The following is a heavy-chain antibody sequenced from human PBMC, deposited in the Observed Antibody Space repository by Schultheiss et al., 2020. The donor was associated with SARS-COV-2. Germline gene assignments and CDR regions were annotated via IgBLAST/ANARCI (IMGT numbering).Heavy chain of an antibody. V-gene: IGHV4-34*01. J-gene: IGHJ4*02. CDR2: IYYSGST. D-gene: IGHD2-2*02. CDR3: ARGVGARTYTPFGY. CDR1: GGSFSGYY. Sequence: SETLSLTCAVYGGSFSGYYWSWIRQPPGKGLEWIGYIYYSGSTNYNPSLKSRVTISVDTSKNQFSLKLSSVTAADTAVYYCARGVGARTYTPFGYWGQGTLVTVPS.